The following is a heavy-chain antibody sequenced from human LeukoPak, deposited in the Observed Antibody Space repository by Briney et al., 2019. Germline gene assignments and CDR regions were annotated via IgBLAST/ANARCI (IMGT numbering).Heavy chain of an antibody. V-gene: IGHV7-4-1*02. J-gene: IGHJ5*02. Sequence: ASVKVSCKASGGTFSSYAISWVRQAPGQGLEWMGWISTDTGKPTYAQGFAGRFVFSLDTSASTAYLEISSLKAEDTAVYYCARAPGAAVEIVATRGWFDPWGQGSLVTVSS. D-gene: IGHD2-15*01. CDR1: GGTFSSYA. CDR2: ISTDTGKP. CDR3: ARAPGAAVEIVATRGWFDP.